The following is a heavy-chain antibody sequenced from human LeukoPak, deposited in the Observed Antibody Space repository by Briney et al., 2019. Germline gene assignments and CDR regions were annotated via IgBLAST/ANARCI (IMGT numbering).Heavy chain of an antibody. CDR3: AKGDGSGWVRRCFDY. J-gene: IGHJ4*02. D-gene: IGHD6-19*01. V-gene: IGHV3-30*18. Sequence: GGSLRLSCAASGFTFSSYGMHWVRQAPGKGLEWVAVISYDGTDKYHADSVKGRFTISRDNSKNTLYLQMNSLRAEDSAVYYCAKGDGSGWVRRCFDYWGQGTLVTVSS. CDR2: ISYDGTDK. CDR1: GFTFSSYG.